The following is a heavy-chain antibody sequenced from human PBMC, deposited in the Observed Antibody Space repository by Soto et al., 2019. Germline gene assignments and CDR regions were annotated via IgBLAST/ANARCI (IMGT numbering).Heavy chain of an antibody. CDR2: ISYDGSNK. V-gene: IGHV3-30*18. CDR3: ANLVLDYGMDV. D-gene: IGHD2-8*01. CDR1: GFTFSSYG. J-gene: IGHJ6*02. Sequence: QVQLVESGGGVVQPGRSLRLSCAASGFTFSSYGMHWVRQAPGKGLEWVAVISYDGSNKYYADSVKGRFTISRDNSKNTLYLHMNSLRAEDTAVYYCANLVLDYGMDVWGQGTTVTVSS.